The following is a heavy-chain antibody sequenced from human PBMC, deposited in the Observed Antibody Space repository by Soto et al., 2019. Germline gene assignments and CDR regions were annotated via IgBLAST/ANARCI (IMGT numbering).Heavy chain of an antibody. V-gene: IGHV1-69*01. CDR2: IIPIFGTA. D-gene: IGHD2-15*01. CDR1: GGTFSSYA. J-gene: IGHJ1*01. Sequence: QVQLVQSGAEVKKPGSSVKVSCKASGGTFSSYAISWVRQAPGQGLEWMGGIIPIFGTANYAQKFQGRVTITADESTSTAYMELSSLRSEDTAVYYCARVVSPLGYCSGGSCESAEYFQHWGQGTLVTVSS. CDR3: ARVVSPLGYCSGGSCESAEYFQH.